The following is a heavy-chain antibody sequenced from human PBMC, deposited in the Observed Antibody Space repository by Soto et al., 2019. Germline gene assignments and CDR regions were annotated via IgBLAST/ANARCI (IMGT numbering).Heavy chain of an antibody. CDR1: GFSLNAGGVG. V-gene: IGHV2-5*01. CDR3: AHNPFWSGSQDWYDP. D-gene: IGHD3-3*01. Sequence: QITLKEAGPTVVKHTQTLTLTCTISGFSLNAGGVGVGWVRQTPGKALEWLAFIYWNDDERYSPSLKTRLTITKDTSKNQVVLTMTHMDPVDTGTYYCAHNPFWSGSQDWYDPWGQGTPVTVSP. J-gene: IGHJ5*02. CDR2: IYWNDDE.